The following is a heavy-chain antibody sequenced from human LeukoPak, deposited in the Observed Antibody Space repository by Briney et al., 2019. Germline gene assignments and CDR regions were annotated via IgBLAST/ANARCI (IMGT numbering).Heavy chain of an antibody. CDR3: AKDRGITMVRELDY. D-gene: IGHD3-10*01. CDR2: IRYDGSNK. CDR1: GFTFSSYG. V-gene: IGHV3-30*02. Sequence: GGSLRLSGAASGFTFSSYGMHWVRQAPGKGLEWVAFIRYDGSNKYYADSVKGRFTISRDNSKNTLYLQTNSLRAEDTAVYYCAKDRGITMVRELDYWGQGPWSPSPQ. J-gene: IGHJ4*02.